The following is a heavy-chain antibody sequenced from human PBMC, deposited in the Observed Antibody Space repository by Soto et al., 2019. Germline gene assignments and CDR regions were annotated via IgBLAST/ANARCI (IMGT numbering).Heavy chain of an antibody. V-gene: IGHV1-69*01. CDR2: LIPIFGTA. D-gene: IGHD4-17*01. Sequence: QVQLVQSGAEVKNPGSSVKVSCKASGGTFSSYAISWVRQAPGQGLEWMGGLIPIFGTANYAQKFQGRVTITADESTSTAYMELSSLRSEDTAVYYCARGPDYGDYATYFDYWGQGTLVTVSS. J-gene: IGHJ4*02. CDR3: ARGPDYGDYATYFDY. CDR1: GGTFSSYA.